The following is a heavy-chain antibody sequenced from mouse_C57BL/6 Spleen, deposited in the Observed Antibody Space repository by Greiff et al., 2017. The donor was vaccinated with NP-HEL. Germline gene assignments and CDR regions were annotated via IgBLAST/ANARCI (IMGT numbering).Heavy chain of an antibody. CDR2: IDPSDSYT. V-gene: IGHV1-59*01. J-gene: IGHJ4*01. D-gene: IGHD2-3*01. Sequence: QVQLQQPGAELVRPGTSVKLSCKASGYTFTSYWMHWVKQRPGQGLEWIGVIDPSDSYTNYNQKFKGKATLTVDTSSSTAYMQLSSLTSEDSAVYYCARSTYDVYPYYAMDYWGQGTSVTVSS. CDR1: GYTFTSYW. CDR3: ARSTYDVYPYYAMDY.